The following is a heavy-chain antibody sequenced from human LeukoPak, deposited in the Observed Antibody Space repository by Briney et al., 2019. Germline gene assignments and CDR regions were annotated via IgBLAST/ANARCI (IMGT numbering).Heavy chain of an antibody. J-gene: IGHJ4*02. Sequence: SVKVSCKASGGTFSSYAISWVRQAPGQGLEWMGGIIPIFGTANYAQKFQGRVTITADESTSTAYMELSSLRSEDTAVYYCARGPRYYDSSGYYYAGGDYWGQGTLVTVSS. CDR2: IIPIFGTA. D-gene: IGHD3-22*01. CDR3: ARGPRYYDSSGYYYAGGDY. CDR1: GGTFSSYA. V-gene: IGHV1-69*13.